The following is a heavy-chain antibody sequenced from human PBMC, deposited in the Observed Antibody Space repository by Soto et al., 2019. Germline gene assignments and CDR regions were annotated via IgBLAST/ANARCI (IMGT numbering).Heavy chain of an antibody. J-gene: IGHJ4*02. V-gene: IGHV4-59*02. Sequence: PSETLSLTCTVSGGSVSNSYWGWIRQPPGKGLEWVAYVYYSGSTNYNPSLGSRVTISVDKSKNQFSLKMTSVTGADTAVYYCARGRSHEWELLVQYFDYWGQGTLVNV. D-gene: IGHD1-26*01. CDR1: GGSVSNSY. CDR2: VYYSGST. CDR3: ARGRSHEWELLVQYFDY.